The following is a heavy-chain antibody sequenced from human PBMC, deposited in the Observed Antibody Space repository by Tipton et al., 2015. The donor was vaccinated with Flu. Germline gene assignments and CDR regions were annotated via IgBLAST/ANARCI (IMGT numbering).Heavy chain of an antibody. CDR3: GRIVTVFGVIRSWYFDL. Sequence: SLRLSCAASGFIFSDYSMSWIRQAPGKGLEWISYITPTSSYTNSADSVGGRITISRDNAKNSLYLQLSSLRAEDTAVYYCGRIVTVFGVIRSWYFDLWGRGTFVTVSS. CDR2: ITPTSSYT. CDR1: GFIFSDYS. V-gene: IGHV3-11*06. D-gene: IGHD3-3*01. J-gene: IGHJ2*01.